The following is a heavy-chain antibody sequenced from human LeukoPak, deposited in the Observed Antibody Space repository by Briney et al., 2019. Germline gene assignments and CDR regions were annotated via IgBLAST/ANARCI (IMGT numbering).Heavy chain of an antibody. CDR2: MNPNSGNT. CDR3: AAREFGELKNNYYYYYMDV. D-gene: IGHD3-10*01. V-gene: IGHV1-8*01. CDR1: GYTFTSYD. Sequence: ASVKVSCKASGYTFTSYDINWVRQATGQGLEWMGWMNPNSGNTGYAQKFQGRVTMTRNTSISTAYMELSSLRSEDTAVYYCAAREFGELKNNYYYYYMDVWGKGTTVTISS. J-gene: IGHJ6*03.